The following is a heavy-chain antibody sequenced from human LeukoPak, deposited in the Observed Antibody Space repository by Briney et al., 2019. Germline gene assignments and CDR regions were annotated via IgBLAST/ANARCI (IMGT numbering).Heavy chain of an antibody. J-gene: IGHJ4*02. CDR1: GFTFSSYA. CDR2: ISYDGSNK. D-gene: IGHD3-3*01. V-gene: IGHV3-30*04. Sequence: QTGGSLRLSRVASGFTFSSYAMHWVRQAPGKGLEWVAVISYDGSNKYYADSVKGRFTISRGNSKNTLYLQMNSLRAEDTAVYYCARGHNYDFWSGTPYWGQGTLVTVSS. CDR3: ARGHNYDFWSGTPY.